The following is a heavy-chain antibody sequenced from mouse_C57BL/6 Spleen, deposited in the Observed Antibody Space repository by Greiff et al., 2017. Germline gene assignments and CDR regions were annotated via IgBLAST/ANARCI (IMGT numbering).Heavy chain of an antibody. V-gene: IGHV1-15*01. Sequence: LVESGAELVRPGASVTLSCKASGYTFTDYEMHWVKQTPVHGLEWIGAIDPETGGTAYNQKFKGKAILTADKSSSTAYMELRSLTSEDSAVYYCTEGGGSSYFDYWGQGTTLTVSS. J-gene: IGHJ2*01. D-gene: IGHD1-1*01. CDR3: TEGGGSSYFDY. CDR2: IDPETGGT. CDR1: GYTFTDYE.